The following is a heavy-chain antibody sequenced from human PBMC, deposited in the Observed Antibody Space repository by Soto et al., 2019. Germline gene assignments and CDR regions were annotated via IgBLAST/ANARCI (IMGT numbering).Heavy chain of an antibody. D-gene: IGHD1-1*01. CDR1: GDTFSNFA. CDR2: IAPIFARA. J-gene: IGHJ5*02. Sequence: QVQLVQSGAEVKKPGSSVKVSCTASGDTFSNFAVSWVRQAPGGGLEWLGGIAPIFARATYAPKFEGRVSFTADESTSTAYMELHSLKFEDTGVYYCVRDREVSTHPGGWFEPWGQGTLVTVSS. CDR3: VRDREVSTHPGGWFEP. V-gene: IGHV1-69*01.